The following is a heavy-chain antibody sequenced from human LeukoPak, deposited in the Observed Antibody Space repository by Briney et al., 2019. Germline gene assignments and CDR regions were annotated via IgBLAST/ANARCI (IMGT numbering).Heavy chain of an antibody. Sequence: HPGGSLRLSCSASGFTFSRYGMHWVRQAPGKGLEWLSYISSSSTIYYADSVKGRFTISRDDAKNSLYLQMNSLRDEDTAVYYCAREAPGAHNHFDYWGQGTLVTVSS. CDR1: GFTFSRYG. J-gene: IGHJ4*02. D-gene: IGHD1-26*01. CDR2: ISSSSTI. CDR3: AREAPGAHNHFDY. V-gene: IGHV3-48*02.